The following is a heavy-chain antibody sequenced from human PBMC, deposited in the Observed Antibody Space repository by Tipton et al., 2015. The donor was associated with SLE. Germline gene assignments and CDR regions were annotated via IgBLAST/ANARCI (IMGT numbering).Heavy chain of an antibody. J-gene: IGHJ5*02. D-gene: IGHD3-3*01. Sequence: GLVKPSETLSLTCAVSGGSVSRDYWSWIRHPAGKGLEWIGRIYTSGATGHNPSLRSRVTVSRDTSKNQLSLKMTSVTAADTAVYYCARDFWSGNSHFFDLWGQGTLVTVSS. CDR1: GGSVSRDY. CDR2: IYTSGAT. V-gene: IGHV4-4*07. CDR3: ARDFWSGNSHFFDL.